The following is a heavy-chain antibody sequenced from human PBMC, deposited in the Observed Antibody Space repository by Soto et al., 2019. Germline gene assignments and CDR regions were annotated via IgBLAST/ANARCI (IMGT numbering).Heavy chain of an antibody. CDR3: GTYGGNSAGYYYHGVDV. V-gene: IGHV3-11*01. D-gene: IGHD4-17*01. J-gene: IGHJ6*02. Sequence: VQLVESGGGLVKPGESLRLSCAASGFTFGDYYMTWIRQAPGKGLEWVSYISSSGGTKTYADSVKGRFTISRDNAKNSLYLEMSSLRAEDTAVCYCGTYGGNSAGYYYHGVDVWGQGTTVSVSS. CDR2: ISSSGGTK. CDR1: GFTFGDYY.